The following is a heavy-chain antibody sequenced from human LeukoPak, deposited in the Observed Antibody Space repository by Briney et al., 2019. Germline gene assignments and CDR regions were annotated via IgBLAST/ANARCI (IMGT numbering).Heavy chain of an antibody. D-gene: IGHD6-6*01. CDR3: ARGRRRIRSIAARPESYYYYMDV. CDR2: IYYSGST. V-gene: IGHV4-39*01. Sequence: PSETLSLTRTVSGGSISSSSYYWGWIRQPPGKGLEWIGSIYYSGSTYYNPSLKSRVTISVDTSKNQFSLKLSSVTAADTAVYYCARGRRRIRSIAARPESYYYYMDVWGKGTTVTVSS. J-gene: IGHJ6*03. CDR1: GGSISSSSYY.